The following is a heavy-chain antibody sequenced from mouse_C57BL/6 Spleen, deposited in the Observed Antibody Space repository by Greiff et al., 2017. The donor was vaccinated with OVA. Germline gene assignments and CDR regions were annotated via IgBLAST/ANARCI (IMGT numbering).Heavy chain of an antibody. CDR3: ARLANWDVGWAMDY. V-gene: IGHV2-2*01. Sequence: VQLKESGPGLVQPSQSLSITCTVSGFSLTSYGVHWVRQSPGKGLEWLGVIWSGGSTDNNAAFISRLSISKDNSKSQVFFKMNSLQADDTAIYYCARLANWDVGWAMDYWGQGTSVTVSS. D-gene: IGHD4-1*01. J-gene: IGHJ4*01. CDR2: IWSGGST. CDR1: GFSLTSYG.